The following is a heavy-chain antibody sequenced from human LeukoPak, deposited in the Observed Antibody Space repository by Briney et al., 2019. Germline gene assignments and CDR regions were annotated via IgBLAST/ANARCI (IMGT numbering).Heavy chain of an antibody. D-gene: IGHD3-22*01. J-gene: IGHJ4*02. CDR1: GFTFSNAW. CDR3: STTYYYDSSEGY. Sequence: PGGSLRLACAASGFTFSNAWMNWVRQAPGKVLEWVGRIKSKTDGGTTDYAAPVKGRFTISRDDSKNTLYLQMNSLKTEDTAVYYCSTTYYYDSSEGYWGQGTLVTVSS. V-gene: IGHV3-15*07. CDR2: IKSKTDGGTT.